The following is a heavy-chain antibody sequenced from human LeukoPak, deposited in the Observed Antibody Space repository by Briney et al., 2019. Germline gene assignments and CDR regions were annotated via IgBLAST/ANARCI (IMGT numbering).Heavy chain of an antibody. Sequence: PSETLSLTCTVSGGSINSHYWSWFRQPPGEGLEWIAWIYYTGTTKYNPSLESRVTISLDTSTNQFSLRLTSVTAADTAVYFCARHQGGGTYPLDNWGQGTLVTVSS. CDR3: ARHQGGGTYPLDN. CDR1: GGSINSHY. J-gene: IGHJ4*02. V-gene: IGHV4-59*11. CDR2: IYYTGTT. D-gene: IGHD1-26*01.